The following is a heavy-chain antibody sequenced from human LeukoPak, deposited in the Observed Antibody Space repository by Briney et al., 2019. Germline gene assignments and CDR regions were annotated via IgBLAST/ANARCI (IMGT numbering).Heavy chain of an antibody. V-gene: IGHV3-11*06. CDR1: GFTFSDYY. CDR2: ISSSSSYT. J-gene: IGHJ6*02. CDR3: ARDLAGSTYGMDV. Sequence: PGGSLRLSCAASGFTFSDYYMSWIRQAPGKGLEWVSYISSSSSYTNYADSVKGRFTISRDNAKNSLYLQMNSLRAEDTAVYYCARDLAGSTYGMDVWGQGTTVTVPS. D-gene: IGHD6-25*01.